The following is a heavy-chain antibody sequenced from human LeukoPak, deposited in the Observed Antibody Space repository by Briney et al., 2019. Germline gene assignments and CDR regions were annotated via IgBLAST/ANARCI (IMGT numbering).Heavy chain of an antibody. Sequence: SETLSLTCTVSGGAISSYYWSWIRQPPGKGLEWIGYIYTSGSAHYNPSLKSRVTISVDTSKNQFSLKLSSVTAADTAVYYCARRGSYCTNGVCTYYYYYMDVWGKGTTVTVSS. D-gene: IGHD2-8*01. CDR3: ARRGSYCTNGVCTYYYYYMDV. CDR2: IYTSGSA. CDR1: GGAISSYY. V-gene: IGHV4-4*09. J-gene: IGHJ6*03.